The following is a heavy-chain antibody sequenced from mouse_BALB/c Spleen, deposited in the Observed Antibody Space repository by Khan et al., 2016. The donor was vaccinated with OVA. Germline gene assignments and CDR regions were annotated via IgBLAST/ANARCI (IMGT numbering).Heavy chain of an antibody. CDR1: GFTFSSYA. Sequence: VQLKESGGGLVKPGGSLKLSCAASGFTFSSYAVSWIRQTPEKRLEWVASINSGGSTYYPDSVKGRLTISRDDARNILYLQMSSLRSEDTAMYYCTRLVDYWGQGTSVTVSS. CDR3: TRLVDY. J-gene: IGHJ4*01. V-gene: IGHV5-6-5*01. CDR2: INSGGST.